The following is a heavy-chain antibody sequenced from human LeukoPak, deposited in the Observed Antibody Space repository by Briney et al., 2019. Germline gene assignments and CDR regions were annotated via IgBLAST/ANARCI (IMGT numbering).Heavy chain of an antibody. Sequence: ASVKVSCKASGYTFTSYDFNWVRQAPGQGLEWMGRINPNSGGTNYAQKFQGRVTMTRDTSISTAYMELSRLRSDDTAVYYCAREKETDYDYWGQGTLVTVSS. J-gene: IGHJ4*02. CDR3: AREKETDYDY. V-gene: IGHV1-2*06. D-gene: IGHD5-24*01. CDR1: GYTFTSYD. CDR2: INPNSGGT.